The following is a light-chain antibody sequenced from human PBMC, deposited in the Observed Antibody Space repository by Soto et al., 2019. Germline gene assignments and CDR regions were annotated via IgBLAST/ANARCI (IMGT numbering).Light chain of an antibody. J-gene: IGLJ1*01. CDR2: EVT. CDR1: SSEVGGYNY. CDR3: SSYAGGNNAYV. Sequence: QSVLTQPPSASGSPGQSVTISCTGASSEVGGYNYVSWYQQHLGKAPKLMIYEVTKRPSGVPVRFSGSKSGNTASLTVSGLQPEDEADYYCSSYAGGNNAYVFGTGTKVTVL. V-gene: IGLV2-8*01.